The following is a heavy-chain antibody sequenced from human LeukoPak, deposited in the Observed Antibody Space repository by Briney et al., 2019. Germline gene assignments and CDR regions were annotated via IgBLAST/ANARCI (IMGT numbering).Heavy chain of an antibody. D-gene: IGHD2-21*01. CDR1: GFTFSDYY. J-gene: IGHJ4*02. CDR3: VREAKMTNIL. CDR2: ISRSSGTI. Sequence: GGSLRLSCAASGFTFSDYYMTWIRQAPGKGLEWVSHISRSSGTIYYADSVQGRFTVTRDNGKKSLYLQMSYLRAEDTGVYYCVREAKMTNILWGQGTLVTVSS. V-gene: IGHV3-11*01.